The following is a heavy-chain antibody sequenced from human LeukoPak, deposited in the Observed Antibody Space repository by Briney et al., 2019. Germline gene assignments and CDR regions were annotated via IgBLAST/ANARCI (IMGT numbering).Heavy chain of an antibody. CDR1: GGTFSSYA. Sequence: SVKVSCKASGGTFSSYAISWVRQAPGQGLEWMGRIIPILGIANYAQKFQGRVTITADKSTSTAYMELNSLRAEDTAVYYCARGGMVVAAPQFDPWGQGTLVTVSS. CDR2: IIPILGIA. J-gene: IGHJ5*02. D-gene: IGHD2-15*01. V-gene: IGHV1-69*04. CDR3: ARGGMVVAAPQFDP.